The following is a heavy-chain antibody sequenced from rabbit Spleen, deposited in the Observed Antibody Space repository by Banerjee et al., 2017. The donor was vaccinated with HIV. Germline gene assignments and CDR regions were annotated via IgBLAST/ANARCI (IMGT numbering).Heavy chain of an antibody. CDR2: ISITFSTT. V-gene: IGHV1S40*01. CDR3: TEAGWDYFNL. D-gene: IGHD4-1*01. CDR1: GFSFSSSYY. Sequence: QSLEESGGDLVQPEGSLTLTCTASGFSFSSSYYMCWVRQAPGKGLEWIACISITFSTTYYASWAKGRFTISKTSSTTVTLQMTSLTAADTATYFCTEAGWDYFNLWGPGTLVTV. J-gene: IGHJ4*01.